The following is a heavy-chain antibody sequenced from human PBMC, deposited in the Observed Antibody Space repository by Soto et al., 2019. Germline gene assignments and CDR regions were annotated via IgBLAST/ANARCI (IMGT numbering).Heavy chain of an antibody. Sequence: GGSLRLSCAASGFTFSSYSMNWVRQAPGKGLEWVSSISSSSSYIYYADSVKGRFTISRDNAKNSLYLQMNSLRAEDTAVYYCARDRIQSQYCSSTSCFDAFDIWGQGTMVTVSS. CDR2: ISSSSSYI. CDR3: ARDRIQSQYCSSTSCFDAFDI. D-gene: IGHD2-2*01. CDR1: GFTFSSYS. J-gene: IGHJ3*02. V-gene: IGHV3-21*01.